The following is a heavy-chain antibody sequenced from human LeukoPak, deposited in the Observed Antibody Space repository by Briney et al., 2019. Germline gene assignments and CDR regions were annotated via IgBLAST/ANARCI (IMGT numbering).Heavy chain of an antibody. J-gene: IGHJ4*02. CDR2: IYHSGST. D-gene: IGHD3-22*01. Sequence: SETLSLTCAVSGGSTSSSNWWSWVRQPPGKGLEWIGEIYHSGSTNYNPSLKSRVTTSVDKSKNQFSLKLSSVTAADTAVYYCAREPNYYDSSGYYPANYFDYWGQGTLVTVSS. CDR3: AREPNYYDSSGYYPANYFDY. CDR1: GGSTSSSNW. V-gene: IGHV4-4*02.